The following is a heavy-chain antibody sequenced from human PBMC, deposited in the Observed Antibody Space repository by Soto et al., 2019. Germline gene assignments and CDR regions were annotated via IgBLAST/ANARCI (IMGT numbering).Heavy chain of an antibody. J-gene: IGHJ4*02. CDR3: AKGRESSGSYRPFDY. CDR2: ISAGAVAT. D-gene: IGHD3-22*01. V-gene: IGHV3-23*01. CDR1: GFTFSSYA. Sequence: VGSLRLSCAASGFTFSSYAMSWVRQAPGKGLEWVSAISAGAVATNYADSVKGRFTISRDNSKNTLYLQMNSLRAEDTAVYYCAKGRESSGSYRPFDYWGQGALVTVSS.